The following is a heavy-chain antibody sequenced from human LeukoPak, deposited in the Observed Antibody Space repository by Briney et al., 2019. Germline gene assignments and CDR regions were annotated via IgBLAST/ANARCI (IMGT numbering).Heavy chain of an antibody. CDR3: AVAPHGGAFDI. V-gene: IGHV4-59*08. D-gene: IGHD5-12*01. Sequence: PSETLSLTCTVSGGSISSYYWSWIRQPPGKGLEWIGYIYYSGSTNYNPSLKSRVTISVDTSKNQFSLKLSSVTAADTAVYYCAVAPHGGAFDIWGQGTMVTVSS. CDR2: IYYSGST. J-gene: IGHJ3*02. CDR1: GGSISSYY.